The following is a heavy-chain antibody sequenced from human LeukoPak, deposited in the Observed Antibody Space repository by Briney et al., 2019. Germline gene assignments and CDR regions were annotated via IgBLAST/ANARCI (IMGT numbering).Heavy chain of an antibody. CDR1: ACTFSSYG. CDR2: IRYDGTNE. V-gene: IGHV3-30*02. CDR3: AKIQVEPGPVG. D-gene: IGHD5-24*01. J-gene: IGHJ4*02. Sequence: GGSLRLSCAASACTFSSYGMHWVRQAPGKVLGWVAFIRYDGTNEYYADSVKGPFTIARDNSMTTLYLQRNSLRAEETAVYYCAKIQVEPGPVGWGEGNLVTVYS.